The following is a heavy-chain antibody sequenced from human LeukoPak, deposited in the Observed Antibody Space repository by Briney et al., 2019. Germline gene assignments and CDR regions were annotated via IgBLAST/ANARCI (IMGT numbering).Heavy chain of an antibody. J-gene: IGHJ3*02. CDR1: GYTFTGYY. CDR3: ARNLWFGESSDAFHI. D-gene: IGHD3-10*01. Sequence: ASVKVSCKASGYTFTGYYMHWVRQAPGQGLEGMGWINPNSGGTNYAQKFQGRVTMTRDRSISTAYMELSRLRSDDTAVYYCARNLWFGESSDAFHIWGQGTMVTVSS. V-gene: IGHV1-2*02. CDR2: INPNSGGT.